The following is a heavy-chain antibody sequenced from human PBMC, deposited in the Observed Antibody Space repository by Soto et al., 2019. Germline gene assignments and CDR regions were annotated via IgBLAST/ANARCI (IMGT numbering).Heavy chain of an antibody. CDR1: GFTFSNYA. V-gene: IGHV3-23*01. D-gene: IGHD3-10*01. CDR2: VNNDGVGT. J-gene: IGHJ4*02. Sequence: EVLLLDSGGGLVQPGGSLRLSCAASGFTFSNYAMTWVRQAPGKGPEWISTVNNDGVGTYYADSVKGRFTISRDNSKNTLYLQVSSLRDEDTAGSYCAKARLGRGIDYGGQGILVTVSS. CDR3: AKARLGRGIDY.